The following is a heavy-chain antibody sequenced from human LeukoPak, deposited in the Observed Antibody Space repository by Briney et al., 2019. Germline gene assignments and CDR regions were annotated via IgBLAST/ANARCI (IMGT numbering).Heavy chain of an antibody. CDR1: GFSISSSNFY. J-gene: IGHJ5*02. D-gene: IGHD3-10*01. CDR2: IYYSGNT. CDR3: TRYGSGSYPPYNWFDP. V-gene: IGHV4-39*01. Sequence: PSESLSLTCTASGFSISSSNFYWVWLPQPPGKGLVWIGSIYYSGNTYYYASLKSHVSILINTTTNQFSFNLISGTAADNAVYYCTRYGSGSYPPYNWFDPWGQGTRVTVSS.